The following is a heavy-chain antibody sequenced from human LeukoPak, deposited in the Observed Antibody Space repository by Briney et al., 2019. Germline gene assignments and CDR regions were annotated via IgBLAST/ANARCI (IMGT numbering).Heavy chain of an antibody. CDR1: GYTFTGYY. CDR3: ARSEGYCSSTSCYPWFDP. V-gene: IGHV1-2*02. J-gene: IGHJ5*02. D-gene: IGHD2-2*01. Sequence: ASVKVSCKASGYTFTGYYMHWVRQAPGQGLEWMGWINPNSGGTNYAQKFQGRVTMTRDTSISTAYMELSRLRSDDTAVYYCARSEGYCSSTSCYPWFDPWGQGTLVTVSS. CDR2: INPNSGGT.